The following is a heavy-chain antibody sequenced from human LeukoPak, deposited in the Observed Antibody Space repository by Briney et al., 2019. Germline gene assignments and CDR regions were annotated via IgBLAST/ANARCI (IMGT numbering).Heavy chain of an antibody. V-gene: IGHV1-18*01. Sequence: GASVKVSCKASGYTFTSCGISWVRQAPGQGLEWMGWISAYNGNTNYAQKLQGRVTMTTDTSTSTAYMELRSLRSDDTAVYYCARAYLNDYSNYFDYWGQGTLVTVSS. D-gene: IGHD4-11*01. CDR2: ISAYNGNT. CDR3: ARAYLNDYSNYFDY. J-gene: IGHJ4*02. CDR1: GYTFTSCG.